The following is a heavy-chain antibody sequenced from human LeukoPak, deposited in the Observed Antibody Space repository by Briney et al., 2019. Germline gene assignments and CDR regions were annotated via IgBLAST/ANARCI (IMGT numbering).Heavy chain of an antibody. Sequence: SVKVSCKASGGTFSSYAISWVRQAPGQGLECMGGIIPIFSTANYAQKFQGRVTITTDESTSTAYMELSSLRSEDTAVYYCARVPTIFGGTNWFDPWGQGTLVTVSS. CDR1: GGTFSSYA. V-gene: IGHV1-69*05. J-gene: IGHJ5*02. D-gene: IGHD3-3*01. CDR2: IIPIFSTA. CDR3: ARVPTIFGGTNWFDP.